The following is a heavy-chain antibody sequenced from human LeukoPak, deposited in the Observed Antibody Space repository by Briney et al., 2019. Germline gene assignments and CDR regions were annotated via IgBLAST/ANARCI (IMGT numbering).Heavy chain of an antibody. J-gene: IGHJ4*02. CDR3: AKAPVTSCRGAFCYPFDY. D-gene: IGHD2-15*01. Sequence: GGSLRLSCAVSGFTFSSYAMNWVSQAPGKGLGWGSTISGSGGSTYYADSVKGRFTISRDTSRSTLYLQMNSLRAEDAAVYYCAKAPVTSCRGAFCYPFDYWGQGTLVTVSS. CDR2: ISGSGGST. V-gene: IGHV3-23*01. CDR1: GFTFSSYA.